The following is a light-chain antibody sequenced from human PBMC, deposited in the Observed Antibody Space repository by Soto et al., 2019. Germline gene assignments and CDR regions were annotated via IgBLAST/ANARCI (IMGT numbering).Light chain of an antibody. Sequence: AIQLTQSPSSLSASVGDRVTITCRASQGISSALAWYQQKPGKAPKLLIYDASILESGVPSRFSGCGSVTDFTLAISSLQPEDFATYYCQQFNSYPLITFGQGTRLEIK. CDR3: QQFNSYPLIT. CDR1: QGISSA. J-gene: IGKJ5*01. CDR2: DAS. V-gene: IGKV1-13*02.